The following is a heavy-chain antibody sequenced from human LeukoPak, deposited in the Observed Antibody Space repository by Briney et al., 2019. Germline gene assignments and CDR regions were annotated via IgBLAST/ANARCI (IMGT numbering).Heavy chain of an antibody. V-gene: IGHV4-34*01. J-gene: IGHJ5*02. CDR3: ARGQVPAARGYNWFDP. CDR2: INARGDT. Sequence: SETLSLNCTVAGGSISTYYWNWVRQPPGKGLEWIGEINARGDTNYNPSLKSRVTISVDSSKNQFSLTLTSMIAADTAIYYCARGQVPAARGYNWFDPWGQGTLVTVSS. CDR1: GGSISTYY. D-gene: IGHD2-2*01.